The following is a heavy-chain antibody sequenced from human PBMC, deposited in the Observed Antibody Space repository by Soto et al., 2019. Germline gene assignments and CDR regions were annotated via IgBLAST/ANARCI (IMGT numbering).Heavy chain of an antibody. CDR2: IVVCNGNI. CDR3: AREVYDSSGYYPDY. CDR1: GFTFINTA. D-gene: IGHD3-22*01. J-gene: IGHJ4*02. V-gene: IGHV1-58*02. Sequence: SVKVSCTASGFTFINTAIQWVRQARGQRLEWMGWIVVCNGNINYAQKFQGRVSITTDTSTSTAYMELRSLRSDDTAVYYCAREVYDSSGYYPDYWGQGTLVTVSS.